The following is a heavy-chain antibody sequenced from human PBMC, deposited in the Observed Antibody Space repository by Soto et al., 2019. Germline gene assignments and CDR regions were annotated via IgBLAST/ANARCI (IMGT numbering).Heavy chain of an antibody. V-gene: IGHV3-23*01. D-gene: IGHD1-26*01. CDR2: ISGSGGSP. CDR1: GFTFSSYA. J-gene: IGHJ4*02. CDR3: ARRGSGSYYDY. Sequence: EVQLLESGGGLVQPGGSLRLSCAASGFTFSSYAMRWVRQAPVKGLEWVSAISGSGGSPYYADSVKGRFTISRDNSKNLLYLQMNSLRAEDTAVYYCARRGSGSYYDYWGQGTLVTVSS.